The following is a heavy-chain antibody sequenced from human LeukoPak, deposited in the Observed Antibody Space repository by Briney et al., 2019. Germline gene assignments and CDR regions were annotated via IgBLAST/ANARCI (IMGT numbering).Heavy chain of an antibody. CDR3: ARVRGNYYDSSGRFDY. Sequence: ASVKVSCKASGYTFTSYGISWVRQAPGQGLEWMGWISAYNGNTNYAQKLQGRVTMTTDTSTSTAYMELRSLRSDDTAVYYCARVRGNYYDSSGRFDYWGQGTLVTVSS. J-gene: IGHJ4*02. D-gene: IGHD3-22*01. CDR2: ISAYNGNT. V-gene: IGHV1-18*01. CDR1: GYTFTSYG.